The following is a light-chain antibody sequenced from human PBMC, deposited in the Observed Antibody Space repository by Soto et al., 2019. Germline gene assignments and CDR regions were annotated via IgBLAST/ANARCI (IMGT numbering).Light chain of an antibody. CDR1: TNDVGGYNY. CDR3: SSFAGTNYCVV. CDR2: DVT. J-gene: IGLJ2*01. Sequence: QSALTQPPSASGSPGQSVTISCSGITNDVGGYNYVSWFQQHPGKAPKLIIYDVTKRPSGVPDRFSGSRSGNTASLTVSGLQAEDEADYYCSSFAGTNYCVVFGRGTKLTVL. V-gene: IGLV2-8*01.